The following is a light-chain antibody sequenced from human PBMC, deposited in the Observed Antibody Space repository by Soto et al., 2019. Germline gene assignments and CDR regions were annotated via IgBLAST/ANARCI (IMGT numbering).Light chain of an antibody. CDR3: QQRSNWPPL. Sequence: EIAFTQSPATLSLSNGERASLSCRASHSATSYLAWYQQKPGQAPRLLIYDASNRATGIPARFSGSGSGTDFTLTISSLEPEDFAVYYCQQRSNWPPLFGGGTKVAIK. V-gene: IGKV3-11*01. J-gene: IGKJ4*01. CDR1: HSATSY. CDR2: DAS.